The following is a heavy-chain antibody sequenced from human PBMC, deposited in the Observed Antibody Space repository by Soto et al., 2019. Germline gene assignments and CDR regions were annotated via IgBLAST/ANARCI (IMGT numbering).Heavy chain of an antibody. V-gene: IGHV3-7*05. CDR3: ESSDYSSFRY. Sequence: EVQLVESWGGLVQPGGSLRLSCAASGFTFSSYWMTWVRQAPGKGLEWVANINQDESERYYVDSVKGRFTISRDNVKNSLYLQMNSLRGEDTAVYYCESSDYSSFRYWGQGALVTVSS. J-gene: IGHJ4*02. CDR1: GFTFSSYW. CDR2: INQDESER. D-gene: IGHD6-6*01.